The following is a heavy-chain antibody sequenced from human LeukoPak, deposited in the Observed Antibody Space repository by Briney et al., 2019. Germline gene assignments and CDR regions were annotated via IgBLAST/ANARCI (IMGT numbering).Heavy chain of an antibody. CDR3: SRDSGYCSGGSCWYFDF. D-gene: IGHD2-15*01. CDR1: GYTFTGYY. V-gene: IGHV1-2*02. CDR2: INPKSGGT. Sequence: ASVKVSCKASGYTFTGYYMHWARQAPGQGLEWMGWINPKSGGTNYPQKFQGRVTMTRDTSMSTAYMELSRLRSDDTAVYYCSRDSGYCSGGSCWYFDFWGQGTLVTVSA. J-gene: IGHJ4*02.